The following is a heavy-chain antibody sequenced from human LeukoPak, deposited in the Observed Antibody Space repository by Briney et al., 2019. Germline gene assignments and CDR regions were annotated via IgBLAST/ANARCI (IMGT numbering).Heavy chain of an antibody. CDR2: ISRFSSYI. D-gene: IGHD1-1*01. Sequence: GGPLRLSCAASEFTFSSYNMNWVPQAPGKGLEWLSSISRFSSYIYYAHSVKGRFTISRDNAKNSLYLQMSSLRAEDTAQYYCARVTSGKGYMDVWGKGTTVTVSS. J-gene: IGHJ6*03. V-gene: IGHV3-21*01. CDR1: EFTFSSYN. CDR3: ARVTSGKGYMDV.